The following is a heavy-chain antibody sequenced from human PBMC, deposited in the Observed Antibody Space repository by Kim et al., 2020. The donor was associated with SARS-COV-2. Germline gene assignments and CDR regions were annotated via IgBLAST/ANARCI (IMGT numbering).Heavy chain of an antibody. D-gene: IGHD3-22*01. CDR3: ARHFSGYFVLDY. Sequence: YNNPSLKSRATMSVDTSNNQFSLNLSSVTAADTAVYYCARHFSGYFVLDYWGQGTLVTVSS. J-gene: IGHJ4*02. V-gene: IGHV4-39*01.